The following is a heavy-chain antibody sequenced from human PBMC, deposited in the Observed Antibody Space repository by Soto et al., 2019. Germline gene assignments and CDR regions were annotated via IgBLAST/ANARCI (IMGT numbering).Heavy chain of an antibody. CDR2: ISSGGDAI. Sequence: QVQLVESGGGLVKPGGSLRLSCAASGFIFSDYFMSWLRQAPGKGLEWVAYISSGGDAIYYADSVKGRFTISRDNAKKSLYLQMNSLEAEDAAVYYCARVRGQLVLDYWGQGILVTVSS. J-gene: IGHJ4*02. CDR1: GFIFSDYF. V-gene: IGHV3-11*01. CDR3: ARVRGQLVLDY. D-gene: IGHD6-6*01.